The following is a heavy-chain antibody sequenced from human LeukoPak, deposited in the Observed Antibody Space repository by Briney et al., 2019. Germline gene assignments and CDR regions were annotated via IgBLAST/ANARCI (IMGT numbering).Heavy chain of an antibody. J-gene: IGHJ5*02. CDR2: IYYSGST. CDR3: ARGQANYYGSGSYYLNL. D-gene: IGHD3-10*01. Sequence: PSETLSLTCTVSGGSIRSYYWSWIRQPPGKGLEWIGYIYYSGSTNYNPSLKSRVTISVDTSKNQFSLKLSSVTAADTAVYYCARGQANYYGSGSYYLNLWGQGTLVTVSS. V-gene: IGHV4-59*01. CDR1: GGSIRSYY.